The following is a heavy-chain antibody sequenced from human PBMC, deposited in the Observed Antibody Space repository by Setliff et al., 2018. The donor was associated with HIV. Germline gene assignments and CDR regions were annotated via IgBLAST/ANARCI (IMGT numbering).Heavy chain of an antibody. CDR3: ASGRWMGSSVLFFDF. Sequence: SETLSLTCDVSGDSFTTTSHSWAWRRQPAGRGLEWIGHVYSRGNTDYNPSLARRVSILMSTSKIQFSLTLNSATAADTAKYYCASGRWMGSSVLFFDFWGQGILVTVSS. V-gene: IGHV4-61*09. J-gene: IGHJ4*02. D-gene: IGHD1-26*01. CDR2: VYSRGNT. CDR1: GDSFTTTSHS.